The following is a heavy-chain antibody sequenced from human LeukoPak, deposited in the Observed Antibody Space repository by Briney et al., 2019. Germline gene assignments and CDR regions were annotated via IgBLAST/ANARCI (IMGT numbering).Heavy chain of an antibody. J-gene: IGHJ4*02. CDR1: GFTFSSYT. CDR3: ARRIRGLIKPYLFDY. Sequence: GGSLRLSCVASGFTFSSYTMSWVHQAPGKGLEWVSSITSTSNDIYYADSVKGRFTISRDNAENSLFLEMNSLRAEDTAVYYCARRIRGLIKPYLFDYWGQGTLVSVSS. CDR2: ITSTSNDI. V-gene: IGHV3-21*06. D-gene: IGHD3-10*01.